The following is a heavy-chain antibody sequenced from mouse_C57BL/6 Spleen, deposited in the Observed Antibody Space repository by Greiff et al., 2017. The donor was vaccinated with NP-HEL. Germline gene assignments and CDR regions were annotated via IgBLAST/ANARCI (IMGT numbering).Heavy chain of an antibody. D-gene: IGHD2-4*01. CDR3: ARYDYDEGEGMDY. CDR1: GYTFTSYW. V-gene: IGHV1-52*01. Sequence: VKLQQPGAELVRPGSSVKLSCKASGYTFTSYWMHWVKQRPIQGLEWIGNIDPSDSETHYNQKFKDKATLTVDKSSSTAYMQLSSLTSEDSAVYYCARYDYDEGEGMDYWGQGTSVTVSS. CDR2: IDPSDSET. J-gene: IGHJ4*01.